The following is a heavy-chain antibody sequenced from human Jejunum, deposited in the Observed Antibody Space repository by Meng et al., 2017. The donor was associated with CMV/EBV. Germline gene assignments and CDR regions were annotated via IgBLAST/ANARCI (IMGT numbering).Heavy chain of an antibody. Sequence: VWLVDSGGGLVKPGGSQRFSCIGSGFTFSSYKMNWVRQAPGKGLEWVSSISSSSRYINYADSVKGRFTISRDNAKNSLYLQMNSLRVEDTAIYYCARDIDHWGQGTLVTVSS. V-gene: IGHV3-21*01. J-gene: IGHJ5*02. CDR2: ISSSSRYI. CDR3: ARDIDH. CDR1: GFTFSSYK.